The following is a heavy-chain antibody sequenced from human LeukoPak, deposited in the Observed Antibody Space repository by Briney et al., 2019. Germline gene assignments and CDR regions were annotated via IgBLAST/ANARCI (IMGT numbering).Heavy chain of an antibody. V-gene: IGHV1-69*04. CDR3: ARARFPASRLPNDPDSWCFDY. J-gene: IGHJ4*02. D-gene: IGHD1-1*01. CDR1: GGTFSSYA. Sequence: ASVKVSCKASGGTFSSYAISWVRQAPRQGLEWMGRIIPILGIANYAQKSQGRVTITADKSTSTAYMELSSLRSEDTAVYYCARARFPASRLPNDPDSWCFDYWGQGTLVTVSS. CDR2: IIPILGIA.